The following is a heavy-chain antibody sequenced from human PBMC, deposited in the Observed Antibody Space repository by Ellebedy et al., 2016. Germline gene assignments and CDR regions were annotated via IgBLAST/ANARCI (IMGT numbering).Heavy chain of an antibody. Sequence: GESLKISCAASGFTFSNAWMNWVRRAPGKGLEWVGRIKSKTDGGAADYAAPVKGRFTISRDDSKNTLYLQMNSLKNEDTAVYFCTTVYRYNYDSVWGQGTLVTVSS. V-gene: IGHV3-15*01. CDR1: GFTFSNAW. J-gene: IGHJ4*02. CDR3: TTVYRYNYDSV. CDR2: IKSKTDGGAA. D-gene: IGHD5-18*01.